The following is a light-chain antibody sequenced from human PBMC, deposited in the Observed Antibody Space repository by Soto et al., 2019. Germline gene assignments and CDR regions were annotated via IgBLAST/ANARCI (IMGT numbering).Light chain of an antibody. V-gene: IGLV2-14*01. CDR1: SSDVGGYNY. CDR3: SSYRSSSTYV. CDR2: EVS. J-gene: IGLJ1*01. Sequence: QSVLTQPASVSGSPGQSITISCTGTSSDVGGYNYVSWYQLHPGKAPKLMVYEVSNRPSGVSNRFSGSKSGNTASLTISGLQAKDEADYYCSSYRSSSTYVFGSGTKLTVL.